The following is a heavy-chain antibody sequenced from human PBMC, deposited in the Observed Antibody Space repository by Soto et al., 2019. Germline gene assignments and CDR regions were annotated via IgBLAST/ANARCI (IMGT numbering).Heavy chain of an antibody. D-gene: IGHD1-1*01. V-gene: IGHV3-66*01. J-gene: IGHJ4*02. CDR1: GFTVSNNY. CDR2: IYSGGAT. CDR3: ARDGTYNWV. Sequence: EVQLVESGGGLVQPGGSLRLSCAASGFTVSNNYMRWVRQAPGKGLEWVSLIYSGGATYYADSAKGRFTISRDNSKNTLYLQMNSLRAEDTAVYYCARDGTYNWVGGQGILVTVSS.